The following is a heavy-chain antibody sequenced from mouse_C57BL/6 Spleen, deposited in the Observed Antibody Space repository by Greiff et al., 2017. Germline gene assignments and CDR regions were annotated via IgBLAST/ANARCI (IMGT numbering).Heavy chain of an antibody. CDR1: GYTFTSYW. J-gene: IGHJ1*03. Sequence: QVQLQQPGAELVRPGSSVKLSCKASGYTFTSYWMHWVKQRPIQGLEWIGNIDPSDSETHYNQKFKDKATLTVDKSSSTAYMQLSSLTSEDSAVYYCARGGTTEYPVYWYFDVWGTGTTVTVSS. CDR2: IDPSDSET. CDR3: ARGGTTEYPVYWYFDV. V-gene: IGHV1-52*01. D-gene: IGHD1-1*01.